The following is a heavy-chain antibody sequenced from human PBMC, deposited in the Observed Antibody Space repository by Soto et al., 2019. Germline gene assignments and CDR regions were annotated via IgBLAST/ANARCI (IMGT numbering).Heavy chain of an antibody. CDR3: ARLVVVAPVANA. Sequence: SETLSLTCSVSGGSINYNSYYWCWIRHPPGKGLEWVGGIFYTGTTYYSPSLKDRVTISVDTSKNSFSLNLTSVTAADTAVYFCARLVVVAPVANAWGQGTLVTVSS. D-gene: IGHD2-2*01. CDR1: GGSINYNSYY. V-gene: IGHV4-39*02. J-gene: IGHJ5*02. CDR2: IFYTGTT.